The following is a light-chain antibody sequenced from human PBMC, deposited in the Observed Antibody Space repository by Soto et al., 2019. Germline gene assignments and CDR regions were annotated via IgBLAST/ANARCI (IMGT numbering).Light chain of an antibody. CDR3: QQFDSLPYT. J-gene: IGKJ2*01. CDR1: QDINDR. V-gene: IGKV1-33*01. CDR2: DAS. Sequence: DIQMTQSASSLSASVGDIVTITCQASQDINDRLNWYQQKPGKAPKILISDASSLETGVPSRFSGDGSGTDFTLTINNLQPEDFATYHCQQFDSLPYTFGQGTSLEI.